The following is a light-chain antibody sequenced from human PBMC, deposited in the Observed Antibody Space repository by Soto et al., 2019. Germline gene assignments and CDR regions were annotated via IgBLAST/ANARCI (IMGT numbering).Light chain of an antibody. Sequence: DIQMTQPPSSLSASVGDRVTITCQASQDISNYLNWYQQKPGKAPKLLIYDASNLETGVPSRFSGSGAGTDFTFTISSLQPEDIATYYCQQYANLPPFTFGQGTKL. J-gene: IGKJ2*01. CDR2: DAS. CDR1: QDISNY. CDR3: QQYANLPPFT. V-gene: IGKV1-33*01.